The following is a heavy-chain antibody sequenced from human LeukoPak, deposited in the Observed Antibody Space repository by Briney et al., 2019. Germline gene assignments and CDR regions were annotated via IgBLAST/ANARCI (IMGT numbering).Heavy chain of an antibody. CDR2: INHSGST. CDR1: GGSFSGYY. J-gene: IGHJ4*02. Sequence: SETLSLTCAVYGGSFSGYYWSWIRQPPGKGLEWIGEINHSGSTNYNPSLKSRVTISVDTSKNQFSLKLSSATAADTAVYYCARANWGPLDYWGQGTLVTVSS. V-gene: IGHV4-34*01. D-gene: IGHD7-27*01. CDR3: ARANWGPLDY.